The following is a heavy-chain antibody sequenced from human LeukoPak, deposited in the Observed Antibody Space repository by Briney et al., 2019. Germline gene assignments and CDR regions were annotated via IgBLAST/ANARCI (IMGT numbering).Heavy chain of an antibody. CDR2: INPNSGGT. CDR1: GYTFTGYY. Sequence: GASVKVSCKASGYTFTGYYMHWVRQAPGQGLEWMGWINPNSGGTNYAQKFQGRVTMTRDTSISTAYMELSRLRSDDTAVYYCARDAYYDFWSGDRDYYYMDVCGKGTTVTVSS. D-gene: IGHD3-3*01. J-gene: IGHJ6*03. V-gene: IGHV1-2*02. CDR3: ARDAYYDFWSGDRDYYYMDV.